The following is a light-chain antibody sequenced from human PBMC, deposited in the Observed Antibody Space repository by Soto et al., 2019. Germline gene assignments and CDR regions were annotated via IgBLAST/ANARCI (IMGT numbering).Light chain of an antibody. CDR2: ESS. J-gene: IGLJ2*01. Sequence: QSVLTQPASVSGSPGQSITISCTGTSNDIGGYNLVSWYQQHPGKAPKLIIYESSERPSGVSARFSGSRSGNTASLTISALQTEDEADYSCCSFAGGATFVFGGGTKLTVL. CDR3: CSFAGGATFV. V-gene: IGLV2-23*02. CDR1: SNDIGGYNL.